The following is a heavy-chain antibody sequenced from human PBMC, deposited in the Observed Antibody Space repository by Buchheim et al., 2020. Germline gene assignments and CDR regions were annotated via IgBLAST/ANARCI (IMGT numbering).Heavy chain of an antibody. CDR1: GGSFSGYY. V-gene: IGHV4-34*01. CDR2: INHSGST. D-gene: IGHD6-13*01. J-gene: IGHJ4*02. Sequence: QVQLQQWGAGLLKPSETLSLTCAVYGGSFSGYYWSWIRQPPGKGLEWIGEINHSGSTNYNPSLKSRVTISVDTSKNQFSLQLSSVTAADTAVYYCARPKYSSSWYAYWGQGTL. CDR3: ARPKYSSSWYAY.